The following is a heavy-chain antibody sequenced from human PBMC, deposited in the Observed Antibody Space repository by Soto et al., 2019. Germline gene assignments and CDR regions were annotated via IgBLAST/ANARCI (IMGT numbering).Heavy chain of an antibody. D-gene: IGHD3-9*01. CDR1: GGTFSSYA. J-gene: IGHJ4*02. CDR2: IIPIFGTA. Sequence: QVQLVQSGAEVKKPGSSVKVSCKASGGTFSSYAISWVRQSPGQGLEWMGGIIPIFGTANYAQKFQGRVTITADESTSTAYMELSSLRSEDTDVYYCARSERYFDWDAQPDLDYWGQGTLVTVSS. CDR3: ARSERYFDWDAQPDLDY. V-gene: IGHV1-69*01.